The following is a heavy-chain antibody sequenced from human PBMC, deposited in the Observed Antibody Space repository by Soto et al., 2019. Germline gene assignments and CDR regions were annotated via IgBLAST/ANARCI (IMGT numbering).Heavy chain of an antibody. Sequence: PGGSLRLSCAASGFTFSSYGMHWVRQAPGKGLEWVAVIWYDGSNKYYADSVKGRFTISRDNSKNTLYLQMNSLRAEDTAVYYCATDENLRGGPFDYGGQGTLVTVSS. D-gene: IGHD3-16*01. CDR3: ATDENLRGGPFDY. CDR2: IWYDGSNK. J-gene: IGHJ4*02. V-gene: IGHV3-33*01. CDR1: GFTFSSYG.